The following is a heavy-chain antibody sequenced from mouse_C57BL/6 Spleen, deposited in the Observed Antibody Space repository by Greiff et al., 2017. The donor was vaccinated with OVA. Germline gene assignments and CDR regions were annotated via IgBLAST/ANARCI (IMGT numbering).Heavy chain of an antibody. CDR2: INPNNGGT. CDR1: GYTFTDYY. CDR3: AREWGYGYDDGFAY. Sequence: EVQLQQSGPELVKPGASVKISCKASGYTFTDYYMNWVKQSHGKSLEWIGDINPNNGGTSYNQKFKGKATLTVDKSSSTAYMELRSLTSEDSAVYYCAREWGYGYDDGFAYWGQGTLVTVSA. J-gene: IGHJ3*01. D-gene: IGHD2-2*01. V-gene: IGHV1-26*01.